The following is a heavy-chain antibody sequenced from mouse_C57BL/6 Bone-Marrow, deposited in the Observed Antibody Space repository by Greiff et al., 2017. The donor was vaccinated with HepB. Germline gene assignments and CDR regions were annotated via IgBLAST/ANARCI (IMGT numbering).Heavy chain of an antibody. CDR1: GYTFTSYW. Sequence: VQLQQPGTELVKPGASVKLSCKASGYTFTSYWMHWVKQRPGQGLEWIGNINPSNGGTNYNEKFKSKATLTVDKSSSTAYMQLSSLTSEDSAVYYCARGAYRDYGSSGAMDYWGQGTSVTVSS. V-gene: IGHV1-53*01. CDR3: ARGAYRDYGSSGAMDY. CDR2: INPSNGGT. J-gene: IGHJ4*01. D-gene: IGHD1-1*01.